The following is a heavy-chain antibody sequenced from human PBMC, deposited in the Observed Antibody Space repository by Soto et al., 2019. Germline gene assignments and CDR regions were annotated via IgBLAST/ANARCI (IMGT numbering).Heavy chain of an antibody. J-gene: IGHJ6*02. CDR1: GYTFTSYG. CDR2: ISAYNGNT. CDR3: ARGVGGDYYDSSGYYSPYYYGMDV. V-gene: IGHV1-18*01. D-gene: IGHD3-22*01. Sequence: ASVKVSCKASGYTFTSYGISWVRQAPGQGLEWMGWISAYNGNTNYAQKLQGRVTMTTDTSTSTAYMELRSLGSDDTAVYYCARGVGGDYYDSSGYYSPYYYGMDVWGQGTTVTVSS.